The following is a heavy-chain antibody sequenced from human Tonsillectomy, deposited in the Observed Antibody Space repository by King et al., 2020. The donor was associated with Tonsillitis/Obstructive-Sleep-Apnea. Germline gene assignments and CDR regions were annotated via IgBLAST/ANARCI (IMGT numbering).Heavy chain of an antibody. CDR2: IDWDDDK. CDR3: ARMGLATVGLYMDV. D-gene: IGHD3/OR15-3a*01. V-gene: IGHV2-70*04. CDR1: GFSLSTGGMC. Sequence: ITLKESGPALVRPTQTLTLTCTFSGFSLSTGGMCVSWIRQPPGKALEWLARIDWDDDKFYSTSLKTRLTISKDTSKNQVVLTVTNMDPVDTATYYCARMGLATVGLYMDVWGKGTTVTVSS. J-gene: IGHJ6*03.